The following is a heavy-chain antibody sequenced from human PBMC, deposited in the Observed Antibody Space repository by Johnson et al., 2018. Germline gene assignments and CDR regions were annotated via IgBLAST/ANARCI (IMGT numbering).Heavy chain of an antibody. D-gene: IGHD1/OR15-1a*01. Sequence: VQLVQSGGGVVRPGGSXRLSCAASGFTFDDYGMSWVRQAPWKGLAWVSGIHWNGISTRYAGSVKGRFTISRDNAKNSLYLHMNSLRPEDTALYYCARAVREQFYEVYYYYGMDVWGQGTTVTVSS. CDR3: ARAVREQFYEVYYYYGMDV. CDR1: GFTFDDYG. CDR2: IHWNGIST. V-gene: IGHV3-20*04. J-gene: IGHJ6*02.